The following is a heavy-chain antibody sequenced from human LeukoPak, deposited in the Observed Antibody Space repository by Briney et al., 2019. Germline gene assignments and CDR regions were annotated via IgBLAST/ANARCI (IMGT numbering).Heavy chain of an antibody. CDR2: INPNSGGT. CDR3: ARDLSPRRYHDSSGYWGAFDI. Sequence: ASVKVSCKATGYTFTGYYMHWVRQAPGQGLEWMGWINPNSGGTNYAQKFQGRVTMTRDTSISTAYMELSRLRSDDTAAYYCARDLSPRRYHDSSGYWGAFDIWGQGTMVTVSS. CDR1: GYTFTGYY. V-gene: IGHV1-2*02. D-gene: IGHD3-22*01. J-gene: IGHJ3*02.